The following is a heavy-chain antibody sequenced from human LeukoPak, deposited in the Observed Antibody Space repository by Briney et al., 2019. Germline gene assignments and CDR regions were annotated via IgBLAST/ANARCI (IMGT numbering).Heavy chain of an antibody. J-gene: IGHJ6*03. Sequence: SETLSLTCAVYGGSFSGYYWSWIRQPPGKGLEWIGEINHSGSTNYNPSLKSRVTISVDTSKNQFSLKLSSVTAADTAVYYCARVYSSSSGLYYYYYYMDVWGKGTTVTVSS. CDR3: ARVYSSSSGLYYYYYYMDV. V-gene: IGHV4-34*01. CDR2: INHSGST. CDR1: GGSFSGYY. D-gene: IGHD6-6*01.